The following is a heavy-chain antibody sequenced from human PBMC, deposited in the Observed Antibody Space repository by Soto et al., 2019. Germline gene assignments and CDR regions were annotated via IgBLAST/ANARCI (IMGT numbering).Heavy chain of an antibody. CDR3: LKCARSLSSIMFDY. V-gene: IGHV3-30*18. Sequence: GGSLRLSCVASGFSFSTSVMHWVRRAPGKGLEWVAVVSYDRSSKFYADSVKGRFTISSDDSKNTLYLQMDSLRVEDSAVYYCLKCARSLSSIMFDYWGPGSCVPVST. D-gene: IGHD1-26*01. CDR2: VSYDRSSK. CDR1: GFSFSTSV. J-gene: IGHJ4*01.